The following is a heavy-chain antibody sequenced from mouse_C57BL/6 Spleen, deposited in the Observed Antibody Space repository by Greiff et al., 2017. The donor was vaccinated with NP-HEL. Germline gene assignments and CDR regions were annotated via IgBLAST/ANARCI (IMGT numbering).Heavy chain of an antibody. J-gene: IGHJ2*01. V-gene: IGHV5-17*01. Sequence: EVQLVESGGGLVKPGGSLKLSCAASGFTFSDYGMHWVRQAPEKGLEWVAYISSGSSTSNYADRVKGRFTISRDNDKNTVFLQMTSRRSEDTAMYYCARNAASHSFDYWGQGTTLTVSA. CDR3: ARNAASHSFDY. D-gene: IGHD6-5*01. CDR1: GFTFSDYG. CDR2: ISSGSSTS.